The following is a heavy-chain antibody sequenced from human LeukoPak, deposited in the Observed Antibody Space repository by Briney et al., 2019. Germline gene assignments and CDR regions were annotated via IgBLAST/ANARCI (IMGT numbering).Heavy chain of an antibody. V-gene: IGHV3-23*01. CDR2: ISGDGANT. CDR3: ARADCSSSSCYELDY. J-gene: IGHJ4*02. Sequence: GESLKISCAASGFTSSSYAMSWVRQAPGKGLEWVASISGDGANTNYAESVKGRFTISRDNAKNSLYLQMNSLRAEDTAVYYCARADCSSSSCYELDYWGQGTLVTVSS. CDR1: GFTSSSYA. D-gene: IGHD2-2*01.